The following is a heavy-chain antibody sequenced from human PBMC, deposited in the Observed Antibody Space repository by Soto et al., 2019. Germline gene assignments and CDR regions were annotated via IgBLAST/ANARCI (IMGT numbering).Heavy chain of an antibody. CDR2: ISGNGGST. CDR3: ARKTDSGGSGKGAY. Sequence: PGGSLRLSCAASGFTFSSCAMGWVRQAPGKGLEWVSGISGNGGSTYYADSVKGRFTISRDTSKNTLYLQMDRLRVEDTAVYYCARKTDSGGSGKGAYWGRGTLVTVSS. V-gene: IGHV3-23*01. J-gene: IGHJ4*02. D-gene: IGHD1-26*01. CDR1: GFTFSSCA.